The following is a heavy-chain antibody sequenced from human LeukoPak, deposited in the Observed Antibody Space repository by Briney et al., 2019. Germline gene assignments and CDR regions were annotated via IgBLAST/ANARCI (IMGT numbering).Heavy chain of an antibody. J-gene: IGHJ6*03. Sequence: PSETLSLTCNVSGGSFNGYYWTWIRQPPGKGLEWIAEINHIGTTNHNPSLKSRVSVSTDTSKNQFFLKLTSVTAADTALYYCARLVVTAPQNHYYMDVWGEGTTITVSS. D-gene: IGHD2-21*02. V-gene: IGHV4-34*01. CDR3: ARLVVTAPQNHYYMDV. CDR1: GGSFNGYY. CDR2: INHIGTT.